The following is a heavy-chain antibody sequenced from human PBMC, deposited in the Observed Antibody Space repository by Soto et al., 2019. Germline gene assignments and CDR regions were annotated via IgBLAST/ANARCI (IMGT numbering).Heavy chain of an antibody. CDR1: GFTLSDHY. CDR3: ARPPQSGNDFHV. CDR2: TRDKGNSYTR. D-gene: IGHD3-3*01. J-gene: IGHJ6*02. V-gene: IGHV3-72*01. Sequence: EVQLVESGGGLVQPGGSLKLSCAASGFTLSDHYMDWVRQAPGKGLEWVGRTRDKGNSYTREYAASVKGRFTISRDDSQNSLYLQMNSLKTEDTALYYCARPPQSGNDFHVWGRGTTVTVSS.